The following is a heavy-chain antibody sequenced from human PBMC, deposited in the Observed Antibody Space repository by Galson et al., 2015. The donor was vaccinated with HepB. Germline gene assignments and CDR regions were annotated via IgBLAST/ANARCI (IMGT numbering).Heavy chain of an antibody. CDR3: ARGSASRIAVAGTGDY. J-gene: IGHJ4*02. V-gene: IGHV3-7*03. D-gene: IGHD6-19*01. CDR1: GFTFSSSW. CDR2: IKQDGSEK. Sequence: RLSCAASGFTFSSSWMSWVRQAPGKGLEWVANIKQDGSEKYYVDSVKGRFTISRDNAKNSLYLQMNSLRAEDTAVYYCARGSASRIAVAGTGDYWGQGTLVTVSS.